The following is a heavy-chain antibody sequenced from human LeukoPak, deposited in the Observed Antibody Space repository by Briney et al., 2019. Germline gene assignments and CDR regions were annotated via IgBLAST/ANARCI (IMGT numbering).Heavy chain of an antibody. D-gene: IGHD2-21*02. Sequence: SETLSLTCTVSGVSISSYYWSWIRQPPGKGLEWIGYIYYSGSTNYNPSLKSRVTISVDTSKNQFSLKLSSVTAADTAVYYCARSVGGDSGYWGQGTLVTVSS. CDR3: ARSVGGDSGY. V-gene: IGHV4-59*01. CDR2: IYYSGST. CDR1: GVSISSYY. J-gene: IGHJ4*02.